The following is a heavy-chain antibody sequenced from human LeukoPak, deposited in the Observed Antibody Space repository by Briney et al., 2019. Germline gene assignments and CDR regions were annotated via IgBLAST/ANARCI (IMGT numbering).Heavy chain of an antibody. Sequence: EGSLRLSCEASGFTFRSYEMNWVRQAPGKGLEWVSYISSRGSTTYYADSVKGRFTISRDNAKNSLYLQMNSLRAEDTAVYYCARSHEYYYYMDVWGKGTTVTVSS. V-gene: IGHV3-48*03. CDR3: ARSHEYYYYMDV. CDR1: GFTFRSYE. J-gene: IGHJ6*03. CDR2: ISSRGSTT.